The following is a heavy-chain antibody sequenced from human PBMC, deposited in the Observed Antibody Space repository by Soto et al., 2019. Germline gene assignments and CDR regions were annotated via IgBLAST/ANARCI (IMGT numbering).Heavy chain of an antibody. CDR1: GGTFSSYA. V-gene: IGHV1-69*13. Sequence: SVKVSCKASGGTFSSYAISWVRQAPGRGLEWMGGIIPIFGTANYAQKFQGRVTITADESTSTAYMELSSLRSEDTAVYYCARDHYYDSSGYYYFDYWGQGTLVTVSS. CDR3: ARDHYYDSSGYYYFDY. CDR2: IIPIFGTA. D-gene: IGHD3-22*01. J-gene: IGHJ4*02.